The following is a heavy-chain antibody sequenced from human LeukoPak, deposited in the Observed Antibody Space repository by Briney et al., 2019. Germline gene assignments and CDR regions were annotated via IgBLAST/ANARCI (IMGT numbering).Heavy chain of an antibody. Sequence: GASVKVSCKASGGTFSNYAFSWVRQAPGQGLEWMGGIIPLFGTVNYAQRFQGRVTITADKSTSTVYMELRSLRSEDTAVYFCARAYRYGKYFDYWGQGTLVTVSS. J-gene: IGHJ4*02. V-gene: IGHV1-69*06. CDR2: IIPLFGTV. CDR1: GGTFSNYA. CDR3: ARAYRYGKYFDY. D-gene: IGHD5-18*01.